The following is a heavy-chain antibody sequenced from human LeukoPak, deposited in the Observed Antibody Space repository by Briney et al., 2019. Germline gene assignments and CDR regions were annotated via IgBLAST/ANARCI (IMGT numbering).Heavy chain of an antibody. Sequence: GGSLRLSCAASGFTFSSYSMNWVRQAPGKGLEWVSYISSSSSTIYYADSVKGRFTISRDNAKNSLYLQMNSLRAEDTAVYYCARDYCSSTSCYSSDAFDIWGQGTMVTVSS. V-gene: IGHV3-48*01. CDR2: ISSSSSTI. CDR3: ARDYCSSTSCYSSDAFDI. CDR1: GFTFSSYS. D-gene: IGHD2-2*02. J-gene: IGHJ3*02.